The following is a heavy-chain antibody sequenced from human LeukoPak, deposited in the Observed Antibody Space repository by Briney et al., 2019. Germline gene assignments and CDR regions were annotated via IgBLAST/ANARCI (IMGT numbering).Heavy chain of an antibody. CDR3: ARDRTGYSSSPFDY. J-gene: IGHJ4*02. CDR1: GGTFSSYA. CDR2: IIPIFGTA. V-gene: IGHV1-69*13. D-gene: IGHD6-13*01. Sequence: SVKVSCKASGGTFSSYAISWVRQAPGQGLEWMGGIIPIFGTANYAQKFQGRVTITADESTSTAYMELSSLRSEDTAVYYCARDRTGYSSSPFDYWGQGTLVTVSS.